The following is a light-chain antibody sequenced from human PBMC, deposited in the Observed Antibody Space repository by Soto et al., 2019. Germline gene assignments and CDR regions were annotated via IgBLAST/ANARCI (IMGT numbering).Light chain of an antibody. V-gene: IGKV3-11*01. CDR2: DAF. Sequence: EIVLTQSPATLSLSPGERATFSCRSSQSVSNYLAWYQEKPGQAPRLLIYDAFNRATGIPARFSGSGSGTDFTLTISSLEPEDFAVYYCHQRSSWPITFGQGTRLEIK. CDR3: HQRSSWPIT. J-gene: IGKJ5*01. CDR1: QSVSNY.